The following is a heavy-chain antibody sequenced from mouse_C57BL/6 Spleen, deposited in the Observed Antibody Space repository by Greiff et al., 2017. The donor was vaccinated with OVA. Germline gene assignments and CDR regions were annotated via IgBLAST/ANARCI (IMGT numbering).Heavy chain of an antibody. Sequence: EVKLMESGGGLVQPGASLRLSCAASGFTFTDYYMSWVRQPPGKAPAWLALIRNKANGYTKEYTASVKGRFTISRDNSQNILYLQMNTLRAEDSATYYCVKAEDDYDAWFAYWGQGTLVTVSA. CDR2: IRNKANGYTK. J-gene: IGHJ3*01. D-gene: IGHD2-4*01. CDR1: GFTFTDYY. CDR3: VKAEDDYDAWFAY. V-gene: IGHV7-4*01.